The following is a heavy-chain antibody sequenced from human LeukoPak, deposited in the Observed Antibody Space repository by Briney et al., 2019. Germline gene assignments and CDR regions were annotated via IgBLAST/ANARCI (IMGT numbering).Heavy chain of an antibody. D-gene: IGHD6-13*01. CDR1: GFTFSSYG. J-gene: IGHJ4*02. V-gene: IGHV3-33*08. Sequence: GTSLRLSCAASGFTFSSYGMHWVRQAPGKGLEWVAVTWYDGSNKYYADSVKGRFTISRDNFKNTLYLQMNSLRAEDTAVYYCARRAAGTYFDYWGQGTLVTVSS. CDR2: TWYDGSNK. CDR3: ARRAAGTYFDY.